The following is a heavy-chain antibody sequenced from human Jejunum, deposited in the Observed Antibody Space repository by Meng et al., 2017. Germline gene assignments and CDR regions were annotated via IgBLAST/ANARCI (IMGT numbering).Heavy chain of an antibody. Sequence: HVKLQSSVRRLWKPAQTLPLTVSISGDSVSSNGAAWNWIRQSPSRGLEWLGRTYYRSKWYNDYAESVKSRITINPDTSKNQFSLQLNSVTPEDTAVYYCVRTSNWSLDYWGQGTLVTVSS. CDR1: GDSVSSNGAA. CDR3: VRTSNWSLDY. CDR2: TYYRSKWYN. V-gene: IGHV6-1*02. J-gene: IGHJ4*01. D-gene: IGHD6-13*01.